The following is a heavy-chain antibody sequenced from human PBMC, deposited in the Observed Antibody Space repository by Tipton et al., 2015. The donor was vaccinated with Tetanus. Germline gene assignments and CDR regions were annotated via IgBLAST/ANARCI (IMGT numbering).Heavy chain of an antibody. CDR1: GGSVRGGTFY. J-gene: IGHJ4*02. D-gene: IGHD3-3*01. CDR3: ARHQSGYFTPFDY. CDR2: IYESGDT. V-gene: IGHV4-39*01. Sequence: TLSLTCTVSGGSVRGGTFYWGWIPQPPGKGLEWIGSIYESGDTYYIPSLKSRVTISVDTSKNQFSLNLNSMSAADTGVYYCARHQSGYFTPFDYWGQGNLVTVSS.